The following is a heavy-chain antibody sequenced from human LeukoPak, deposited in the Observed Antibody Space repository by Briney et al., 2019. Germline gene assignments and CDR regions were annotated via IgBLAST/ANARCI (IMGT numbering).Heavy chain of an antibody. J-gene: IGHJ4*02. V-gene: IGHV1-69*04. CDR1: GGTFSSYA. CDR2: IIPIFGIA. D-gene: IGHD3-22*01. Sequence: SVKGSCKASGGTFSSYAISWVGQAPGQGREWMGRIIPIFGIANYAQKFQGRVTITADKSTSTAYMELSSLRSEDTAVYYCARGREEDSSGYYYGFDYWGQGTLVTVSS. CDR3: ARGREEDSSGYYYGFDY.